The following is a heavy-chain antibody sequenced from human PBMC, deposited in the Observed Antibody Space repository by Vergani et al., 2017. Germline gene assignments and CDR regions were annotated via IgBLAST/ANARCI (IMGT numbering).Heavy chain of an antibody. CDR2: ISSSGSTI. J-gene: IGHJ6*02. CDR1: GFTFSDYY. CDR3: ARDYRTTPYYYYGMDV. D-gene: IGHD4-17*01. Sequence: QVQLVESGGGLVKPGGSLRLSCAASGFTFSDYYMSWIRQAPGKGLEWVSYISSSGSTIYYAASVKGRFTISRDNAKNSLYLQMNSLRAEDTAVYYCARDYRTTPYYYYGMDVWGQGTTVTVSS. V-gene: IGHV3-11*01.